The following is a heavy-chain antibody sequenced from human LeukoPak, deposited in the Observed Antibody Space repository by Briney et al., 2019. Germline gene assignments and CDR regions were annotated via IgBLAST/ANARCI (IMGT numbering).Heavy chain of an antibody. J-gene: IGHJ3*02. V-gene: IGHV1-18*01. Sequence: ASVKVSCKASGYTFTSYGISWVRQAPGQGLEWMGWISAYNGNTNYAQKLQGRVTMTTDTSTSTAYMELRSLRSDDTAVYYCARDLVRIAAAGNTDDAFDIWGQGTMVTVSS. CDR1: GYTFTSYG. CDR3: ARDLVRIAAAGNTDDAFDI. CDR2: ISAYNGNT. D-gene: IGHD6-13*01.